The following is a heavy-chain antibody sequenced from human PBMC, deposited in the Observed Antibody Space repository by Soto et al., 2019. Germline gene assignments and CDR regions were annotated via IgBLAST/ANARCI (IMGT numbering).Heavy chain of an antibody. Sequence: QVQLQESGPGLVKPSQTLSLTCTVSGGSISSGGYYWSWTRQHPGKGLEWIGYIYYSGSTYYNPSLKSRVTISVYTSKNQFSLKLSSVTAADTAVYYCARYDNSGSHGFDIWGQGTMVTVSS. J-gene: IGHJ3*02. CDR1: GGSISSGGYY. CDR2: IYYSGST. D-gene: IGHD3-22*01. V-gene: IGHV4-31*03. CDR3: ARYDNSGSHGFDI.